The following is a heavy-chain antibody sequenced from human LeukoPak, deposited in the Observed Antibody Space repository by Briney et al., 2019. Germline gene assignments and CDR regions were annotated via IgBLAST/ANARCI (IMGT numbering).Heavy chain of an antibody. D-gene: IGHD3-22*01. Sequence: PGGSLRLSCAASGFTFSNYWMTWVRQAPGKGLEWVANIKEDGSEKHYVDSVKGRFTISRDNAKNSLSLQMNSLRVEDTAVYYCARDSALPYYFDSSGYYGDLLDSWGQGTLVSVSS. V-gene: IGHV3-7*01. CDR1: GFTFSNYW. J-gene: IGHJ4*02. CDR3: ARDSALPYYFDSSGYYGDLLDS. CDR2: IKEDGSEK.